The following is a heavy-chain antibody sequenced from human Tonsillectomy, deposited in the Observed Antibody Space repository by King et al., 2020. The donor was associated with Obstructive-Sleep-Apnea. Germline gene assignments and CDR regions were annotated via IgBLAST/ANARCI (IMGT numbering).Heavy chain of an antibody. D-gene: IGHD3-10*01. Sequence: VQLQQWGAGLLKPSETLSLTCAVYGGSFSGYYWSWIRQPPGKGLEWIGEINHSGSTNYNPSLKSRVTISVDTSKNQFPLKLSSVTAADTAVYYCARGQYYYGSGSRYFDYWGQGTLVTVSS. V-gene: IGHV4-34*01. CDR2: INHSGST. CDR1: GGSFSGYY. CDR3: ARGQYYYGSGSRYFDY. J-gene: IGHJ4*02.